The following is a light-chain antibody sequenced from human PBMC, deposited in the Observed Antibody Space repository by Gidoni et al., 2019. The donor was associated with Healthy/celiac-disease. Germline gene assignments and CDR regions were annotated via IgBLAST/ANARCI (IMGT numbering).Light chain of an antibody. CDR2: GNH. J-gene: IGLJ2*01. CDR1: SSNIGAGYD. V-gene: IGLV1-40*01. Sequence: QSVLPQPPSVSGAPGQRVTISCTGSSSNIGAGYDVHWYQQLPGTAPKLLIYGNHNRPSGVPGRFSGSKSGTSASLAITGLQAEDEADYYCQSYDSSLVVFGGGTKLTV. CDR3: QSYDSSLVV.